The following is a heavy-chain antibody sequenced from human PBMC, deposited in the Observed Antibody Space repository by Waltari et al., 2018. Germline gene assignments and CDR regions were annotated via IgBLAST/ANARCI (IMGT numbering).Heavy chain of an antibody. J-gene: IGHJ3*01. CDR1: GASISSNRLY. Sequence: QPQLQESGPGLVKPSETLSLTCSVSGASISSNRLYWVWIRQPPGQGLEWIGTMSYSGASYSSPSLKSRATISRDTSKNHLSLKLGSVSAADTAVYYCATYIGASLGTAAFDVWGQGTMVTVSS. CDR2: MSYSGAS. D-gene: IGHD5-12*01. V-gene: IGHV4-39*02. CDR3: ATYIGASLGTAAFDV.